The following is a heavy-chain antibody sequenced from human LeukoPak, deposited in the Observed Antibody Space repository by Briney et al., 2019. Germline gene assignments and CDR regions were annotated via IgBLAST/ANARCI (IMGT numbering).Heavy chain of an antibody. D-gene: IGHD3-9*01. CDR3: ARHVWLQPFDY. J-gene: IGHJ4*02. Sequence: SETLSLTCTVSGGSISGDHWNWIRQPPGKGLEWIGYIYYSGNTNYNPSLKSRVTISVDTSKNQFSLKLSSVTAADTAVYYCARHVWLQPFDYWGQGTLVTVSS. V-gene: IGHV4-59*08. CDR1: GGSISGDH. CDR2: IYYSGNT.